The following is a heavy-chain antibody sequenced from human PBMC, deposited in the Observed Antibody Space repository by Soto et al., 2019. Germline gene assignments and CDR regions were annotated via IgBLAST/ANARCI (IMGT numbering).Heavy chain of an antibody. V-gene: IGHV4-39*01. CDR2: IYYSGST. D-gene: IGHD5-18*01. CDR3: ATVLLRGYSYGPGRGNWFDP. J-gene: IGHJ5*02. Sequence: KTSETLSLTCTVSGGSISSSSYYWGWIRQPPGKGLEWIGSIYYSGSTYYNPSLKSRVTISVDTSKNQFSLKLSSVTAADTAVYYCATVLLRGYSYGPGRGNWFDPWGQGTLVTVSS. CDR1: GGSISSSSYY.